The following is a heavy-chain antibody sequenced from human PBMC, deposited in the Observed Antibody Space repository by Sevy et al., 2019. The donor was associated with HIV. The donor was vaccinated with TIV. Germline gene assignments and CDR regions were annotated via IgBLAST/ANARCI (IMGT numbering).Heavy chain of an antibody. V-gene: IGHV3-15*01. D-gene: IGHD3-3*01. CDR3: TEATVFGATWFDP. CDR1: GYTFNNAW. J-gene: IGHJ5*02. Sequence: GGSLRLSCAASGYTFNNAWMSWVRQAPGKGLEWLGRIKSKTDGGSEEYASPVKGRFTISRDDSKSTLYLQMNRLRTEDTGVYYCTEATVFGATWFDPWGQGALVTVSS. CDR2: IKSKTDGGSE.